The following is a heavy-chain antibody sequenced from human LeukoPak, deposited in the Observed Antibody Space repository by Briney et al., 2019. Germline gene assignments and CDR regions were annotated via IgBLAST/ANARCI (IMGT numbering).Heavy chain of an antibody. J-gene: IGHJ6*03. CDR3: ARAATGFWSGYPIYYYYYYYMDV. CDR2: ISAYNGNT. CDR1: GYTFTSYG. D-gene: IGHD3-3*01. V-gene: IGHV1-18*01. Sequence: ASVKVSCKASGYTFTSYGISWVRQAPGQGLEWMGWISAYNGNTNYAQKLQGRVTMTTDTSTSTAYMELRSLRSDDTAVYYCARAATGFWSGYPIYYYYYYYMDVWGKGTTVTVSS.